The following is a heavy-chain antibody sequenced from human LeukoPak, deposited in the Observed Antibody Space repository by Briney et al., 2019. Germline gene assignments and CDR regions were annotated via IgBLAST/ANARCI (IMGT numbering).Heavy chain of an antibody. D-gene: IGHD3-22*01. J-gene: IGHJ4*02. Sequence: PSETLSLTCTVSGGSISSYYWSWLRQPPGKGLEWIGYIYYSGSTNYNPSLKSRVTISVDTSKNQFSLKLSSVTAADTAVYYCARYDSTGYQERFDYWGQGTLVTVSS. CDR3: ARYDSTGYQERFDY. V-gene: IGHV4-59*08. CDR2: IYYSGST. CDR1: GGSISSYY.